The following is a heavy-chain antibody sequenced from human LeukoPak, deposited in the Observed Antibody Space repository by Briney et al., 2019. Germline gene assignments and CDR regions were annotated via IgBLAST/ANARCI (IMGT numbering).Heavy chain of an antibody. CDR2: IYPGDSDT. V-gene: IGHV5-51*01. J-gene: IGHJ3*02. CDR3: ASPALYGGSYYDAFYI. Sequence: GESLKISCKGSGYSFTTYWFAWVRQMPGKGLEWMGIIYPGDSDTRYSPPFQGQVTISVDKSIRTAYLQWGSLKASDTAMYYCASPALYGGSYYDAFYIWGQGTMVTVSS. CDR1: GYSFTTYW. D-gene: IGHD1-26*01.